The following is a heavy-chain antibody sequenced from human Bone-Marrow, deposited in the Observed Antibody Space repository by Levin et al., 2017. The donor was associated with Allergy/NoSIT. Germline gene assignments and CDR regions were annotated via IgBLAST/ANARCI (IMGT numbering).Heavy chain of an antibody. CDR1: GFSISIYA. CDR3: AKQNGSGTDYYYYGMDV. V-gene: IGHV3-30*18. D-gene: IGHD3-10*01. Sequence: GGSLRLSCATSGFSISIYAMHWVRQAPGKGLEWVAVIGYDGSNIYYADSVKGRFTISRDNSKNTLFLQMNGLRAEDTAVYYCAKQNGSGTDYYYYGMDVWGQGTTVTVFS. J-gene: IGHJ6*02. CDR2: IGYDGSNI.